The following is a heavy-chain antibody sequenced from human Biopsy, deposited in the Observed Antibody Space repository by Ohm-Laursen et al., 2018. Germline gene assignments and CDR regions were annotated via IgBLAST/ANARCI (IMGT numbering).Heavy chain of an antibody. CDR3: ARAKLEPVYYYYGMDV. J-gene: IGHJ6*02. V-gene: IGHV1-18*01. D-gene: IGHD1-1*01. Sequence: GASVKVSCKASGYTFTSYGISWVRQAPGQGLEWMGWINTENGNTIYAQNLQGRVTMTADTSTSTAYMEVTSLRSDDTAVYYCARAKLEPVYYYYGMDVWGQGTTVTVPS. CDR2: INTENGNT. CDR1: GYTFTSYG.